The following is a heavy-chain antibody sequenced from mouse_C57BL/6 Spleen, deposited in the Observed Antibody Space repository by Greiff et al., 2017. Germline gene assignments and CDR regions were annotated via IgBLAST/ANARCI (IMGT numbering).Heavy chain of an antibody. D-gene: IGHD2-3*01. CDR1: GYTFTSYW. V-gene: IGHV1-50*01. J-gene: IGHJ2*01. Sequence: VQLQQPGAELVKPGASVKLSCKASGYTFTSYWMQWVKQRPGRGLEWIGEFDPSDSYTNYNQKFKGKATLTVDTSSSTAYMQLSSLTSEDSAVYYCVSADGYYGDYWGQGTTLTVSS. CDR3: VSADGYYGDY. CDR2: FDPSDSYT.